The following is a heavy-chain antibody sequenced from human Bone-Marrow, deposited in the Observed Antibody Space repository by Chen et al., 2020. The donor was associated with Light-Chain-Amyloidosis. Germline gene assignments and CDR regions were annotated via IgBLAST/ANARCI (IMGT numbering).Heavy chain of an antibody. CDR3: SREFTGYDDY. J-gene: IGHJ4*02. D-gene: IGHD5-12*01. CDR2: INPDETRV. Sequence: DVQLLESGGGLVQPGGSLRLSCAASGFTFRTSWMHWVRQAPGKGLVWVSRINPDETRVCYADSVRGRFAISRDDAKSTVYLQMNSLRSEDTAVYYCSREFTGYDDYWGQGSLVTVSS. CDR1: GFTFRTSW. V-gene: IGHV3-74*01.